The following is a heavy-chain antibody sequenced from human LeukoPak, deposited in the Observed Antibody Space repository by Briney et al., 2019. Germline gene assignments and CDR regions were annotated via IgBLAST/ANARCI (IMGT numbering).Heavy chain of an antibody. D-gene: IGHD6-19*01. J-gene: IGHJ4*02. Sequence: APVKVSCKASGYTFTSYAMHWVRQAPGQRLEWMGWINAGNGNTKYSQKFQGRVTITRDTSASTAYMELSSLRSEVTAVYYCARGQYSSGWYGIDYWGQGTLVTVSS. CDR2: INAGNGNT. V-gene: IGHV1-3*01. CDR1: GYTFTSYA. CDR3: ARGQYSSGWYGIDY.